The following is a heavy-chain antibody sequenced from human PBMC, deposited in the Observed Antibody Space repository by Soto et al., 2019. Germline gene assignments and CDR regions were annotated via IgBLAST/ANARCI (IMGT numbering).Heavy chain of an antibody. V-gene: IGHV2-5*02. CDR3: AHDPALAGSSRHFDF. CDR1: GFSLTTTGVG. J-gene: IGHJ4*02. Sequence: QITLKESGPTVVKPTQTLTLTCTFSGFSLTTTGVGVGWIRQPPGKALERLALSYWDDDKRYSPSLKTRMTINKDTSKNQVVLTMTNMDPVDTATYYCAHDPALAGSSRHFDFWGQGILVAVSA. D-gene: IGHD2-2*01. CDR2: SYWDDDK.